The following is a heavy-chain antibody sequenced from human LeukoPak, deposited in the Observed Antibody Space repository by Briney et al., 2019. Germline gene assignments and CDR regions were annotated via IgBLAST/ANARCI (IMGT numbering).Heavy chain of an antibody. CDR3: ARVLELTLDYYYYMDV. CDR1: GGTFSSYA. J-gene: IGHJ6*03. V-gene: IGHV1-69*06. Sequence: SVKVSCKASGGTFSSYAISWVRQAPGQGLEWMGGIIPIFGTANYAQKFQGRVTITADKSTSTAYMELSSLRSEDTAVYYCARVLELTLDYYYYMDVWGKGTTVTVSS. CDR2: IIPIFGTA. D-gene: IGHD1-7*01.